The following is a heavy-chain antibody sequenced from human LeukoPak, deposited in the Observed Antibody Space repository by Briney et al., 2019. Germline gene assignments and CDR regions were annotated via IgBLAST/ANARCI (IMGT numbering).Heavy chain of an antibody. CDR1: GGTFSSYA. CDR2: IIPIFGTA. Sequence: SVKVSCKASGGTFSSYAISWVRQAPGQGHEWMGGIIPIFGTANYAQKFQGRVTITADKSTSTAYMELSSLRSEDTAVYYCAKSEMGIFGVGFYYYYMDVWGKGTTVTVSS. V-gene: IGHV1-69*06. CDR3: AKSEMGIFGVGFYYYYMDV. J-gene: IGHJ6*03. D-gene: IGHD3-3*01.